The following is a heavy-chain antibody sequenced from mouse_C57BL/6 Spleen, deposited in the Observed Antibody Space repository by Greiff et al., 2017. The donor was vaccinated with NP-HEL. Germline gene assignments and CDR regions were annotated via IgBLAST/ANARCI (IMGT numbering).Heavy chain of an antibody. CDR1: GYTFTDYN. CDR3: ARRGPYDGYLAWFAY. J-gene: IGHJ3*01. Sequence: EVQLVESGPELVKPGASVKIPCKASGYTFTDYNMDWVKQSHGKSLEWIGDINPNNGGTIYNQKFKGKATLTVDKSSSTAYMELRSLTSEDTAVYYCARRGPYDGYLAWFAYWGQGTLVTVSA. D-gene: IGHD2-3*01. V-gene: IGHV1-18*01. CDR2: INPNNGGT.